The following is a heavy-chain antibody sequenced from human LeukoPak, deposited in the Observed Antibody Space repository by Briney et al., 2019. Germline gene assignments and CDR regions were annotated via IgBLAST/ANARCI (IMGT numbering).Heavy chain of an antibody. CDR1: GGSISSGGYY. CDR3: ARETRDYGSGSYYNEFDY. Sequence: PSETLSLTCTVSGGSISSGGYYWSWIRQHPGKGLEWIGYIYYSGSTYYNPFLKSRVTISVDTSKNQFSLKLSSVTAADTAVYYCARETRDYGSGSYYNEFDYWGQGTLVTVSS. J-gene: IGHJ4*02. D-gene: IGHD3-10*01. CDR2: IYYSGST. V-gene: IGHV4-31*03.